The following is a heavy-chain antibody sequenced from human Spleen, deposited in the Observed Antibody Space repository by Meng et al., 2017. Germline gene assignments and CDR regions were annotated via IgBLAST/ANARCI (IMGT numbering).Heavy chain of an antibody. D-gene: IGHD1-26*01. CDR3: ARDPMDSGSYSDY. CDR2: ITSGGYI. Sequence: GESLKISCAASGFPFGSYSLNWVRQPPGKGLEWVSSITSGGYIYYADSVQGRFTISRDNAKNSLYLQMNSLRAEDTAIYYCARDPMDSGSYSDYWGQGTLVTVSS. J-gene: IGHJ4*02. V-gene: IGHV3-69-1*02. CDR1: GFPFGSYS.